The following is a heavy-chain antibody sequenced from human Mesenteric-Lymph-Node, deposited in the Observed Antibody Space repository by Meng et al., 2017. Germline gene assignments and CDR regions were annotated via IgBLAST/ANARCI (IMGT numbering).Heavy chain of an antibody. V-gene: IGHV3-11*04. Sequence: GGSLRLSCAASGFTFSDYYMNWIRQAPGKGLEWISYISTTGSVIYDADSVKGRFTISRDNAKNSLYLQMDNLRAEDTAVYYCAKDLLWGSVDYWGQGTLVTVSS. CDR3: AKDLLWGSVDY. CDR1: GFTFSDYY. J-gene: IGHJ4*02. CDR2: ISTTGSVI. D-gene: IGHD7-27*01.